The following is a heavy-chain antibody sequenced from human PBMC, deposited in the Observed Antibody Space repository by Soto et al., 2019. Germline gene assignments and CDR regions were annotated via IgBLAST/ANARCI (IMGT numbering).Heavy chain of an antibody. V-gene: IGHV1-18*04. CDR3: ARGITIFGVVTLDYYYYGMDV. Sequence: GASVKVSCKASGYTFTSYGISWVRQAPGQGLEWMGWISAYNGNTNYAQKLQGRVTMTTDTSTSTAYMELRSLRSDDTAVYYCARGITIFGVVTLDYYYYGMDVWGQGTTVTVSS. CDR2: ISAYNGNT. D-gene: IGHD3-3*01. CDR1: GYTFTSYG. J-gene: IGHJ6*02.